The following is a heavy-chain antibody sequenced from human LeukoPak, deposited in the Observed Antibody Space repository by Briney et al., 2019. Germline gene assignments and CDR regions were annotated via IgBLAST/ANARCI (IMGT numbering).Heavy chain of an antibody. J-gene: IGHJ4*02. CDR2: ISYDGSNK. CDR3: ARGEGYQLPPAVAGTRPFDY. CDR1: GFTFSSYA. D-gene: IGHD6-19*01. V-gene: IGHV3-30*04. Sequence: GGSLRLSCAASGFTFSSYAMHWVRQAPGKGLEWVAVISYDGSNKYYADSVKGRFTISRDNSKNTLYLQMNSLRAEDTAVYYCARGEGYQLPPAVAGTRPFDYWGQGTLVTVSS.